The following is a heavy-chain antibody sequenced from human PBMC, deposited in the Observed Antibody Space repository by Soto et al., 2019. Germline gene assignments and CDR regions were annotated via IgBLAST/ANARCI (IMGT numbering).Heavy chain of an antibody. CDR1: GGSISSSNYY. Sequence: QLQLQESGPGLVKPSETLSLTCTVSGGSISSSNYYWGWIRQPPGKGLEWIGSIYHSGLTYYNPSLKRRVTISLDKSKSQFSLKLNCMTAADTAVYYCARLEGLATISYYFDDWGQGTLVTVSS. CDR3: ARLEGLATISYYFDD. CDR2: IYHSGLT. D-gene: IGHD3-9*01. V-gene: IGHV4-39*01. J-gene: IGHJ4*02.